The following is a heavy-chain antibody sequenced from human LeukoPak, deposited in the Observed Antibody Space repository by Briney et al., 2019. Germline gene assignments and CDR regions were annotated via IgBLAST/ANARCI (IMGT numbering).Heavy chain of an antibody. CDR2: INTDGSTT. CDR1: GFTFSTHW. D-gene: IGHD1-20*01. Sequence: GGSLRLSCAASGFTFSTHWMHWVRHAPGKGRVWGSRINTDGSTTDYAASVKGRFTISRDNAKNTLYLQMNSLSAEDPAVYYCGRDLNWNQIDYWGQGSLVTVSS. CDR3: GRDLNWNQIDY. J-gene: IGHJ4*02. V-gene: IGHV3-74*01.